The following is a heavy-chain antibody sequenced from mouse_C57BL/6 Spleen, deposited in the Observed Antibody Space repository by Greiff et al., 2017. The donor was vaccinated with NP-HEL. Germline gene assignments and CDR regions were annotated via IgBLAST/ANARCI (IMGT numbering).Heavy chain of an antibody. CDR2: ISYDGSN. J-gene: IGHJ1*03. D-gene: IGHD2-13*01. V-gene: IGHV3-6*01. Sequence: VQLQQSGPGLVKPSQSLSLTCSVTSYSFTSGYYWNWIRQFPGNQLEWVGSISYDGSNNYNPSLKNRITITRDTSTNQFFLKLNSLTTEDTATYYCARCDGDRGYFEGWGTGTTVTVSS. CDR1: SYSFTSGYY. CDR3: ARCDGDRGYFEG.